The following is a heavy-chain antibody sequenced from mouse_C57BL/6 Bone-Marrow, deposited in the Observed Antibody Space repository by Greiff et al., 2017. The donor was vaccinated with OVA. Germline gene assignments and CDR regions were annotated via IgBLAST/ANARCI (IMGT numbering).Heavy chain of an antibody. CDR3: AVYGSSFYWYFDV. V-gene: IGHV1-26*01. CDR2: INPNNGGT. J-gene: IGHJ1*03. D-gene: IGHD1-1*01. Sequence: EVQLQQSGPELVKPGASVKISCKASGYTFTDYYMNWVKQSHGKSLEWIGDINPNNGGTSYNQKFKGKATLTVDKSSSTAYMELRSLTSEDSAVYYCAVYGSSFYWYFDVWGTGTTVTVSS. CDR1: GYTFTDYY.